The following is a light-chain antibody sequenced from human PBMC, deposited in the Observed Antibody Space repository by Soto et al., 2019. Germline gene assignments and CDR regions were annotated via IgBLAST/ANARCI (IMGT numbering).Light chain of an antibody. Sequence: EKMLTQSLGTLSLNPGERATLSCRASQSASSSLAWYQQKPGQAPRLLIYGASSRATGIPDRFSGSGSGPDFTLTISRLEPEDFAVYFCQHYGSSRTFGQGTNVDTK. CDR2: GAS. V-gene: IGKV3-20*01. CDR1: QSASSS. CDR3: QHYGSSRT. J-gene: IGKJ1*01.